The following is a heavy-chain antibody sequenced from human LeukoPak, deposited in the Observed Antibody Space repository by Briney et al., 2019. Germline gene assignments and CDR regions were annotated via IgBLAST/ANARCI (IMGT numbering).Heavy chain of an antibody. J-gene: IGHJ6*02. CDR2: IHTSEYT. D-gene: IGHD2-8*02. V-gene: IGHV4-4*07. Sequence: SETLSLTCSVSGGSIVNYYWSWIRQPAGKGLEWIGRIHTSEYTNYNPSFQSRVTMSVDTSKNQFSLELRSVTAADTAVYYCARDDVVYTVHSGMDVWGRGTTVTVSS. CDR3: ARDDVVYTVHSGMDV. CDR1: GGSIVNYY.